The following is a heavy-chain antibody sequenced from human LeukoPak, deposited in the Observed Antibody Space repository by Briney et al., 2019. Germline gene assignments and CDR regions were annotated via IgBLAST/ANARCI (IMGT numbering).Heavy chain of an antibody. D-gene: IGHD3-22*01. V-gene: IGHV3-33*01. CDR3: ARDPTYYYDSSGYSNFDY. CDR1: GFTFSGYG. Sequence: GGSLRLSCAASGFTFSGYGMHWVRQAPGKGLEWVAVIWYDGSNRYYADSVKGRFTISRDNPKNTLYLQMNSLRAEDTAVYYCARDPTYYYDSSGYSNFDYWGQGTLVTVSS. J-gene: IGHJ4*02. CDR2: IWYDGSNR.